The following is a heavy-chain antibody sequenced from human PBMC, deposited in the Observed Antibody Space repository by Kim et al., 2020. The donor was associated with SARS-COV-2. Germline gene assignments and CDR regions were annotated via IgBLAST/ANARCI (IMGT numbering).Heavy chain of an antibody. D-gene: IGHD6-19*01. J-gene: IGHJ5*02. CDR2: IYTSGST. CDR1: GGSISSGSYY. CDR3: ARGKLWVAGTFVGGNNWFDP. Sequence: SETLSLTCTVSGGSISSGSYYWSWIRQPAGKGLEWIGRIYTSGSTNYNPSLKSRVTISVDTSKNQFSLKLSSVTAADTAVYYCARGKLWVAGTFVGGNNWFDPWGPGTLVTVSS. V-gene: IGHV4-61*02.